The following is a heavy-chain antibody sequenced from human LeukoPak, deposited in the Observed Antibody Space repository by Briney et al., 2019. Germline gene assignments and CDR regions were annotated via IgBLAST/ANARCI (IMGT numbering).Heavy chain of an antibody. CDR2: ISGSGSGT. CDR3: TRGQYSYGPFDY. D-gene: IGHD5-18*01. CDR1: GFTFSSYA. V-gene: IGHV3-23*01. J-gene: IGHJ4*02. Sequence: AGGSLRLSCAASGFTFSSYAMSWVRQAPGKGLEWVSGISGSGSGTYYPDSVKGRFTISRDNAKNTLYLQMNSLRAEDTAVYYCTRGQYSYGPFDYWGQGTLVSVSS.